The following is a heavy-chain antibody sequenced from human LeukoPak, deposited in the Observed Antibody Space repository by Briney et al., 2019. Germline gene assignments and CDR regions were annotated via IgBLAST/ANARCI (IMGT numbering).Heavy chain of an antibody. J-gene: IGHJ6*04. CDR1: GYSFTNYD. V-gene: IGHV1-8*03. CDR2: MNPNSGIT. D-gene: IGHD5-18*01. Sequence: ASVKVSCKASGYSFTNYDINWVRQATGQGLEWMGWMNPNSGITAYAQKFQGRVTITRNTSIGTAYMELSSLRSEDTAVYYCATLGYSYGLDVWGKGTTVTISS. CDR3: ATLGYSYGLDV.